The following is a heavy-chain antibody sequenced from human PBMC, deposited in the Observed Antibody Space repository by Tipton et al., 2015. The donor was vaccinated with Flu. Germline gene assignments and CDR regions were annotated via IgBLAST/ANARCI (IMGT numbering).Heavy chain of an antibody. CDR2: ISYSGII. V-gene: IGHV4-59*02. Sequence: PGLVKPSESLSLTCTVPGGSVNGYFWNWIRQPPGKALEWIGHISYSGIIDYNPSLKSRVTMSADMSKNQFSLKVTSVTAADTAVYFCARAFQTVTGYDALDVWGQGTMVTVSS. CDR3: ARAFQTVTGYDALDV. CDR1: GGSVNGYF. D-gene: IGHD6-19*01. J-gene: IGHJ3*01.